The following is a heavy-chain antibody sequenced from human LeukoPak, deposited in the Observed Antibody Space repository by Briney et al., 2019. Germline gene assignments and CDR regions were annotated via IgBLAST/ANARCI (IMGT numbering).Heavy chain of an antibody. V-gene: IGHV3-23*01. J-gene: IGHJ4*02. CDR1: GFTFSGYA. CDR2: IGYSGADT. D-gene: IGHD4-17*01. Sequence: GGSLRLSCAASGFTFSGYALTWVRQAPGKGLEWVSTIGYSGADTYYADSVKARFTISRENSKNTLYLQMNSLRAEDTAAYYCAKDSATTVTSVDYWGQGTLVTVSS. CDR3: AKDSATTVTSVDY.